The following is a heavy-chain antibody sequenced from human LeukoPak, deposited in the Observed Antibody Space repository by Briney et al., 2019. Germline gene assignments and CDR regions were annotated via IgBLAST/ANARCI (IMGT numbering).Heavy chain of an antibody. V-gene: IGHV3-21*01. CDR1: GFTFSSYS. J-gene: IGHJ6*03. CDR3: ARTGALNWNYYYYYYMDV. D-gene: IGHD1-1*01. Sequence: PGGSLRLSCAASGFTFSSYSMNWVRQAPGKGLEWVSSIGSSSSYIYYADSVKGRFTISRDNAKNSLYLQMNSLRAEDTAVYYCARTGALNWNYYYYYYMDVWGKGTTVTVSS. CDR2: IGSSSSYI.